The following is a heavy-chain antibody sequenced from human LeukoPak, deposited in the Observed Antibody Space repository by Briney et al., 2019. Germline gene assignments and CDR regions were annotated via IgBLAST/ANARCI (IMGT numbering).Heavy chain of an antibody. CDR3: ARDMRQLVLGGRGNWFDP. J-gene: IGHJ5*02. Sequence: SVKVSCKASGGTFSSYAISWVRQAPGQGLEWMGGIIPIFGTANYAQKFQGRATITTDESTSTAYMELSSLRSEDTAVYYCARDMRQLVLGGRGNWFDPWGQGTLVTVSS. V-gene: IGHV1-69*05. CDR2: IIPIFGTA. D-gene: IGHD6-6*01. CDR1: GGTFSSYA.